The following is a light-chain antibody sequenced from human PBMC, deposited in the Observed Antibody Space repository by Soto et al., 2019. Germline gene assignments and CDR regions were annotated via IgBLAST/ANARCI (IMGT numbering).Light chain of an antibody. Sequence: PGERATLSCRASQRMSSNYLAWYQQKPGQAPRLLIYGTSSRATGIPDRFSGSGSGTDFTLTISRLEPEDFAVYYCQQYGTLPPRYTFGQGTKLEIK. V-gene: IGKV3-20*01. CDR1: QRMSSNY. J-gene: IGKJ2*01. CDR2: GTS. CDR3: QQYGTLPPRYT.